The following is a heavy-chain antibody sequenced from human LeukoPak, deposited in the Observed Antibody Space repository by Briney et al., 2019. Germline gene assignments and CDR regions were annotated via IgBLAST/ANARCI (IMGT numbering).Heavy chain of an antibody. CDR2: IYTSGST. J-gene: IGHJ5*02. Sequence: SQTLSLTCTVSGGSISSGSYYWSWIRQPAGKGLKWIGRIYTSGSTNYNPSLKSRVTISVDTSKNQFSLKLSSVTAADTAVYYCARDPLGAGRPGWFDPWGQGTLVTVSS. CDR1: GGSISSGSYY. D-gene: IGHD1-26*01. CDR3: ARDPLGAGRPGWFDP. V-gene: IGHV4-61*02.